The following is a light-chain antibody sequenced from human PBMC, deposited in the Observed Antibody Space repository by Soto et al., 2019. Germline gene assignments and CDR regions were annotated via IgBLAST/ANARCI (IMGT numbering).Light chain of an antibody. Sequence: EIVLTQSPGTLSLSPGDRATLSCRASQSVSTNYLAWYQQKLGQAPRHLIYGASSRATGIPDRFSGNGSGTDFTLTISRLEPEDCAVYYFHQYGSTPFTCGPGTKVDIK. V-gene: IGKV3-20*01. CDR1: QSVSTNY. CDR2: GAS. CDR3: HQYGSTPFT. J-gene: IGKJ3*01.